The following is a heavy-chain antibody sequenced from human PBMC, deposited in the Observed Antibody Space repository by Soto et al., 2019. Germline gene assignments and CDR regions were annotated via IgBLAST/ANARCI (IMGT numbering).Heavy chain of an antibody. V-gene: IGHV3-23*01. J-gene: IGHJ2*01. CDR1: GFSFKTYA. D-gene: IGHD3-9*01. Sequence: GWSLRLSCAASGFSFKTYAMSWVRQAPGKGLEWGSGISGSGDSTYNADSVKGRFTISRDNSKNTLYLQTNSLRAEDTAIYYCAKPEVKQIWLPWYFALWGRGTLVTVS. CDR2: ISGSGDST. CDR3: AKPEVKQIWLPWYFAL.